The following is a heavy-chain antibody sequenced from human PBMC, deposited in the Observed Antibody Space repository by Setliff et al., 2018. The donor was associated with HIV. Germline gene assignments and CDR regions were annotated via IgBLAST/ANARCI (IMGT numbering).Heavy chain of an antibody. J-gene: IGHJ3*01. Sequence: SQTLSLTCTVSGGSFSSSTYSWGWIRQPPGMGLEWIGSIHSSGTTDYNPSLKSRVAMSVDTSRSQFSLKLRSVTAADTAVYYCARHKTNYDFYAFDVWGQGTMV. CDR1: GGSFSSSTYS. CDR2: IHSSGTT. CDR3: ARHKTNYDFYAFDV. V-gene: IGHV4-39*01. D-gene: IGHD3-3*01.